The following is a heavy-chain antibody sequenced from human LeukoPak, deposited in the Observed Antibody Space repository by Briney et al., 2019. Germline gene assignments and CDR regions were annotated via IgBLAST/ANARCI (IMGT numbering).Heavy chain of an antibody. D-gene: IGHD3-3*01. CDR1: GYSISSGYY. CDR2: IYHSGST. V-gene: IGHV4-38-2*02. J-gene: IGHJ4*02. CDR3: ARVAISDVTPAY. Sequence: PSETLSLTCTVSGYSISSGYYWGWIRQPPGKGLEWIGSIYHSGSTYYNPSLKSRVTISVDTSKNQFSLKLSSVTAADTAVYYCARVAISDVTPAYWGQGTLVTVSS.